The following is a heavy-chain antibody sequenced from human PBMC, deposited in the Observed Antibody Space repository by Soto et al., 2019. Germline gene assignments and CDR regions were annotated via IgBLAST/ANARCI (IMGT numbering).Heavy chain of an antibody. V-gene: IGHV4-59*08. J-gene: IGHJ6*02. CDR2: IQYNGYS. Sequence: QVQLQESGPGLVKPSETLSLTCTVSGGSITNDYCSWFRQPPGKGLEWIGYIQYNGYSAYNLPRKRRVNLSMDTPKTQSSLMVESVTATDTAVYYCARHGFGPLHGLVDVWGQGTTVIVSS. CDR3: ARHGFGPLHGLVDV. D-gene: IGHD3-10*01. CDR1: GGSITNDY.